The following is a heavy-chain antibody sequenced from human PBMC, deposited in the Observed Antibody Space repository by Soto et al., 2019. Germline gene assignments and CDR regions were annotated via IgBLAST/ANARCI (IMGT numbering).Heavy chain of an antibody. CDR3: ARSGYDDYYYYGMDV. Sequence: PGESLKISCKASGYSFTTYWIGWVRQMPGKGLEWMGIIYPGDSDTKYSPSLQGQVTISADTSISTAYLQWTSLKASDTAMYYCARSGYDDYYYYGMDVWGQGTTVTVSS. D-gene: IGHD5-12*01. V-gene: IGHV5-51*01. CDR2: IYPGDSDT. J-gene: IGHJ6*02. CDR1: GYSFTTYW.